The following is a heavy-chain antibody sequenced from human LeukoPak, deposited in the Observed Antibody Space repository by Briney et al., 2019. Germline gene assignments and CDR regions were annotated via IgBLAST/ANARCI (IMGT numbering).Heavy chain of an antibody. D-gene: IGHD1-26*01. CDR1: GGSFSGYY. CDR3: AISVYSGSYRGDY. CDR2: INHSGST. Sequence: PSETLSLTCAVYGGSFSGYYWSWIRQPPGKGLEWIGEINHSGSTNYNPSLKSRVTISVDTSKNQFSLKLSSVTAADTAVYYCAISVYSGSYRGDYWGQGTLVTVSS. J-gene: IGHJ4*02. V-gene: IGHV4-34*01.